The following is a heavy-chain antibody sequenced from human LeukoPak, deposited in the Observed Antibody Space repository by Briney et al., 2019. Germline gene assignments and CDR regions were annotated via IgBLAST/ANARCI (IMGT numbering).Heavy chain of an antibody. J-gene: IGHJ3*02. CDR1: GGSISSYY. CDR2: IYYSGST. D-gene: IGHD5-12*01. CDR3: ARGEWLRGNAFDI. V-gene: IGHV4-59*01. Sequence: PSETLSLTCTVSGGSISSYYWSWIRQPPGKGLEWIGYIYYSGSTNYNPSLKSRVTISVDTSKNQFSLKLSSVTAADTAVYYCARGEWLRGNAFDIWGQGTMVTVSS.